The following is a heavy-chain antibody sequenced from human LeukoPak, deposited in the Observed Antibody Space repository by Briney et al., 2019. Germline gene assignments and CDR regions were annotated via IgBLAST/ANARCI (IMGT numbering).Heavy chain of an antibody. V-gene: IGHV1-69*04. CDR1: GGTFNSYA. J-gene: IGHJ4*02. CDR2: IIPILGIA. Sequence: GASVKVSCKASGGTFNSYAISWVRQAPGQGLEWMGRIIPILGIANYAQKFQGRVTITADKSTSTAYMELSSLRSEDTAVYYCARDDNYYDSRGLVYWGQGTLVTVSS. D-gene: IGHD3-22*01. CDR3: ARDDNYYDSRGLVY.